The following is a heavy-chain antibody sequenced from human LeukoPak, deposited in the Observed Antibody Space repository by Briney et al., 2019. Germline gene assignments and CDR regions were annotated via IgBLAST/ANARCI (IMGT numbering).Heavy chain of an antibody. CDR1: GGSIGSGGYS. Sequence: SETLSLTCAVSGGSIGSGGYSWSWIRQPPGKGLEWIGYIYHGGSTYYNPSLKSRVTISVDRSKNQFSLKLSSVTAADTAVYYCAREYGDAVDYWGQGTLVTVSS. CDR2: IYHGGST. D-gene: IGHD4-17*01. V-gene: IGHV4-30-2*01. CDR3: AREYGDAVDY. J-gene: IGHJ4*02.